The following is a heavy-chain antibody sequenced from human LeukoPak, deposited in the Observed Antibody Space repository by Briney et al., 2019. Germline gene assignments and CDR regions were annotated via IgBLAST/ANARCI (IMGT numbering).Heavy chain of an antibody. CDR3: SRGVHGDYGSGWFDP. J-gene: IGHJ5*02. CDR2: IMPLFGTA. Sequence: SVKVSCKTSGGTFNNSAISWVRQAPGQGLEWLGGIMPLFGTAGYAQKFRGRVTITKDESTTTVYLELTSLTSDDTDVYYCSRGVHGDYGSGWFDPWGQGTLVSVSS. CDR1: GGTFNNSA. D-gene: IGHD4-17*01. V-gene: IGHV1-69*05.